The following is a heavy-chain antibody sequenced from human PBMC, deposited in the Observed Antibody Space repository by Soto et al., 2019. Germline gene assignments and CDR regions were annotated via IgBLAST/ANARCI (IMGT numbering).Heavy chain of an antibody. V-gene: IGHV3-30*18. CDR1: GFTFSSYG. J-gene: IGHJ4*02. Sequence: QVQLVESGGGEVQPGRSLRLSCAASGFTFSSYGMHWVRQAPGKGLEWVAVISYDGSNKYYADSVKGRFTISRDNSKNTLYLQMNSLRAEDTAVYYCAKSRSGYDSGNIYFDYWGQGTLVTVSS. CDR2: ISYDGSNK. D-gene: IGHD5-12*01. CDR3: AKSRSGYDSGNIYFDY.